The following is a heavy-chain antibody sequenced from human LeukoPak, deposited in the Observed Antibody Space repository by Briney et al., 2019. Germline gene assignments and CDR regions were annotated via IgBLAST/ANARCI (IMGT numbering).Heavy chain of an antibody. V-gene: IGHV3-48*02. CDR3: ARGGGDYSLGNDY. Sequence: GGSLRLSCAASGFTFSTYSMNWVRQAPGKGREWISYISGSSSTIYYADSMKGRFTISRDNAKNSLYLQMNSLRDEDTAVYFCARGGGDYSLGNDYWGQGTLVTVSS. CDR1: GFTFSTYS. D-gene: IGHD2-21*02. CDR2: ISGSSSTI. J-gene: IGHJ4*02.